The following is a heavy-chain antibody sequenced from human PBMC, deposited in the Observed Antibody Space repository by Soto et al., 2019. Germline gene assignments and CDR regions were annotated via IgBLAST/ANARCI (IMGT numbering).Heavy chain of an antibody. CDR3: AKYRRTDAEGYSFDY. V-gene: IGHV4-59*01. CDR2: IHYSGST. J-gene: IGHJ4*02. D-gene: IGHD2-15*01. Sequence: QVQLQESGPGLAKPSETLSLTCTVSGGSISGSYWSWIRQTPGKVLEWIGYIHYSGSTNYNPSLKRRVTMSVDSAKNQFALELNSVSAADTAVYFCAKYRRTDAEGYSFDYWGQEALVTVSS. CDR1: GGSISGSY.